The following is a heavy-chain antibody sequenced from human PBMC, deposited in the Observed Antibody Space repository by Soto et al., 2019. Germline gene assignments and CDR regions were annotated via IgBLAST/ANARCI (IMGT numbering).Heavy chain of an antibody. D-gene: IGHD4-17*01. CDR1: GGSISSGDYY. Sequence: TLSLPCTVSGGSISSGDYYWSWIRQPPGKGLEWIGYIYYSGSTYYNPSLKSRVTISVDTSKNQFSLKLSSVTAADTAVYYCAREATVTTDYYYGMDVWGQGTTVTVSS. J-gene: IGHJ6*02. V-gene: IGHV4-30-4*01. CDR2: IYYSGST. CDR3: AREATVTTDYYYGMDV.